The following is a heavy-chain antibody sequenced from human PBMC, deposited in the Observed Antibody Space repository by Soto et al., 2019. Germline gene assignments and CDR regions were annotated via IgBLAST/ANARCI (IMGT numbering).Heavy chain of an antibody. CDR2: IIPILGIA. J-gene: IGHJ6*03. CDR1: GGTFSSYT. Sequence: SVKVSCKASGGTFSSYTISWVRQAPGQGLEWMGRIIPILGIANYAQKFQGRVTITADKSTSTAYMELSSLRSEDTAVYYCARGSGLATTTYMGVYYYYMDVWGKGTTVTVS. D-gene: IGHD5-12*01. V-gene: IGHV1-69*02. CDR3: ARGSGLATTTYMGVYYYYMDV.